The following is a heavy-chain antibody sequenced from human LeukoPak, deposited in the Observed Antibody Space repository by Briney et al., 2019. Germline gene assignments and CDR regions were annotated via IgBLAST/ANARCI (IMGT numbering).Heavy chain of an antibody. J-gene: IGHJ4*02. Sequence: PPGGSLRLSCAASGFTVSSNYMSWVRQAPGKGLEWVSVIYSGSSTYYAASVKGRFTISRDNNNNTLYLQMNSLRAEDTAVYYCARLTAAAGNFDYWGQGTLVTVSS. V-gene: IGHV3-53*01. CDR1: GFTVSSNY. D-gene: IGHD6-13*01. CDR3: ARLTAAAGNFDY. CDR2: IYSGSST.